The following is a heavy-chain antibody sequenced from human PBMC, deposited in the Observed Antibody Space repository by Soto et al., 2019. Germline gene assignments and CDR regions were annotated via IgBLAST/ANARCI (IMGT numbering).Heavy chain of an antibody. D-gene: IGHD3-9*01. Sequence: GGSLRLSCAASGFTFKNYAMSWVRQAPGKGLEWVSGISGSGTSTYYADSVKGRFTITSDFSKNSLYLRMNSLRAEDTAIYYCVKAAIYDTLTYCYMYVWGKGTTVTVSS. CDR1: GFTFKNYA. J-gene: IGHJ6*03. CDR3: VKAAIYDTLTYCYMYV. V-gene: IGHV3-23*01. CDR2: ISGSGTST.